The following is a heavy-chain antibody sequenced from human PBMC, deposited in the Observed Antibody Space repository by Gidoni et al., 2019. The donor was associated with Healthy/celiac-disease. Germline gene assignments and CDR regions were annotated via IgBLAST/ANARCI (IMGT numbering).Heavy chain of an antibody. CDR3: ARESVVVPAASYYYGMDV. V-gene: IGHV3-66*02. D-gene: IGHD2-2*01. CDR1: GFTVSTNY. Sequence: EVQLVESGGGLVQPGGSLRLSCAASGFTVSTNYMSWVRQAPGKGLEWGSVIYSGGSTYYADSVKGRFTISRDNSKNTLYLQMNSLRAEDTAVYYCARESVVVPAASYYYGMDVWGQGTTVTVSS. CDR2: IYSGGST. J-gene: IGHJ6*02.